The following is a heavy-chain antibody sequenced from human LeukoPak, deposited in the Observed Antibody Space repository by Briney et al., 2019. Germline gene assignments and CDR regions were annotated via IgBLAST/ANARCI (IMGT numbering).Heavy chain of an antibody. Sequence: PGGSLRLSCAASGFTFSSYAVSWVRQAPGKGLEWASIISASGGSTYYADSVKGRFTISRDNSKNTLYLQMNSLRAEDTAVYYCAKSITLVRGVTQTSDAFDIWGQGTMVTASS. CDR3: AKSITLVRGVTQTSDAFDI. D-gene: IGHD3-10*01. V-gene: IGHV3-23*01. J-gene: IGHJ3*02. CDR1: GFTFSSYA. CDR2: ISASGGST.